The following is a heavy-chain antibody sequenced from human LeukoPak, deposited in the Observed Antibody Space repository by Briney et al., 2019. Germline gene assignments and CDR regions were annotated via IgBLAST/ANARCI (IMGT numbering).Heavy chain of an antibody. V-gene: IGHV1-8*01. D-gene: IGHD1-1*01. CDR3: ARAGQTGYYYYYMDV. CDR2: MNPNSGNT. Sequence: ASVKVSCKASGYTFTSYDFNWVRQATGQGLEWMGWMNPNSGNTGYAQKFRGRVTMTRNTSISTAYMELSSLRSEDTAVYYCARAGQTGYYYYYMDVWGKGTTVTVSS. J-gene: IGHJ6*03. CDR1: GYTFTSYD.